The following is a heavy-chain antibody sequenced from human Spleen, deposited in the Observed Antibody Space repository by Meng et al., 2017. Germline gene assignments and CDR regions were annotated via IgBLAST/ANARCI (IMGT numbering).Heavy chain of an antibody. J-gene: IGHJ4*02. V-gene: IGHV4-34*02. CDR3: ASYYRRQGLSPSGGRFDY. CDR2: INHSGST. CDR1: VGSLSGYY. D-gene: IGHD3-10*01. Sequence: QVQLQEWGDGPLKPSGTLSVACAVYVGSLSGYYWSWLRQHPGKGLEWIGEINHSGSTNYNPSLKSRVTISVDTSKNQFSLKLSSVTAADTAVYYCASYYRRQGLSPSGGRFDYWGQGTLVTVSS.